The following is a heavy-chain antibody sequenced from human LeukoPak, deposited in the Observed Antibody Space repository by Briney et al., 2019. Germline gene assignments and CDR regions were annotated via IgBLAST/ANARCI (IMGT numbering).Heavy chain of an antibody. D-gene: IGHD5/OR15-5a*01. V-gene: IGHV3-30*18. J-gene: IGHJ4*02. CDR2: ISDDGTYT. CDR1: GFNFRTSG. Sequence: GGSLRLSCAASGFNFRTSGIHWVRQTPGKGLEWVAVISDDGTYTAYGDSVKGRFTISRDNFKNMVYLQMNSLKPEDTALYYSAKAVSKNFDYWGQGTLVTVSS. CDR3: AKAVSKNFDY.